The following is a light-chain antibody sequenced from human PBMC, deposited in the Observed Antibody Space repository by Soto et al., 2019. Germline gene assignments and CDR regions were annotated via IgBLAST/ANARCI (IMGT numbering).Light chain of an antibody. CDR3: LQHNSYPYT. V-gene: IGKV1-17*01. Sequence: DIQMTQSPSSLSASVGDRVTITCRASQDISSGLGWYQQKPGKAPTLLIYTASSLQSGVPSRFSGSRSGTDFTLTISSLQPEDFATYYCLQHNSYPYTFGQGTKLEIK. J-gene: IGKJ2*01. CDR2: TAS. CDR1: QDISSG.